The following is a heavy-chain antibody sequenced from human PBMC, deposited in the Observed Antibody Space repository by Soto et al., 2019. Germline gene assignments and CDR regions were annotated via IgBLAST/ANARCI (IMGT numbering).Heavy chain of an antibody. J-gene: IGHJ6*02. V-gene: IGHV3-21*01. Sequence: PGGSLRLSCVASGFTFNTYNMNWVRQAPGKGLEWVSSISTSSSYIYHADSLKGRFTISRDNAKNSLFLQMNSLRAEDTAVYYCARDVRDTIVQQTAIGIHYYYGMDVWGQGTTVTVSS. D-gene: IGHD2-15*01. CDR1: GFTFNTYN. CDR3: ARDVRDTIVQQTAIGIHYYYGMDV. CDR2: ISTSSSYI.